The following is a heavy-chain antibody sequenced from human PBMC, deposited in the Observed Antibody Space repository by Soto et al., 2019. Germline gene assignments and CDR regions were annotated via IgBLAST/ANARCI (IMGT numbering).Heavy chain of an antibody. D-gene: IGHD3-9*01. Sequence: QLQLQESGPGLVKPSETLSLTCSVSDDSINSDKYYWGWIRQPPGKGLEWIGSIYYRGNAYYTPSLQTRVPISLDKSRSQFSLKLNSVTAADSAVYFCARLEGLATISYYFDFWGPGALVTVSS. CDR2: IYYRGNA. V-gene: IGHV4-39*01. CDR1: DDSINSDKYY. CDR3: ARLEGLATISYYFDF. J-gene: IGHJ4*02.